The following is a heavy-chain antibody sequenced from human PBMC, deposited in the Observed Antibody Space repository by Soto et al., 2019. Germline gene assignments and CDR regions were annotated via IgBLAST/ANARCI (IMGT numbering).Heavy chain of an antibody. CDR2: INAGNGNT. Sequence: QVQLVQSGAEVKKPGASVKVSCKASGYTFTSYAMHWVRQAPGQRLEWMGWINAGNGNTKYSQKFQGRVTITRDTSANTAYMELSSLRSEDTAVYYCARDRFDIVVVTAAMGWFDPWGQGTLVTVSS. CDR1: GYTFTSYA. V-gene: IGHV1-3*01. CDR3: ARDRFDIVVVTAAMGWFDP. J-gene: IGHJ5*02. D-gene: IGHD2-2*01.